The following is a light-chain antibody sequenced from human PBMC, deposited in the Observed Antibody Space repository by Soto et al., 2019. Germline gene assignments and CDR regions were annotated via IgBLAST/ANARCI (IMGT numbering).Light chain of an antibody. CDR1: NIGSKS. Sequence: SYELTQPSSVSVAPGKTARITCGGNNIGSKSVYWYQQKPGQAPVLVIYYDSDRPSGIPERFSGSNSGNTATLTISRVEAGDEADYYCQVWESSSDHWVFGGGTQLTVL. J-gene: IGLJ3*02. CDR2: YDS. CDR3: QVWESSSDHWV. V-gene: IGLV3-21*01.